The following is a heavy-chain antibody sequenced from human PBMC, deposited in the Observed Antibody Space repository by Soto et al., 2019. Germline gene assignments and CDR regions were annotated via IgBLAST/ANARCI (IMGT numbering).Heavy chain of an antibody. CDR3: ARGSSWSYFDY. CDR2: INTAKDNT. CDR1: GYTFTSYA. Sequence: QVQLVQSGAEVKKPGASVKVSCKASGYTFTSYAIHWVRQATGQRLEWMGWINTAKDNTKYSQKFQGRVTITRDTSASIVYMELSSLRSEHTAVFYCARGSSWSYFDYWGQGTLVTVSS. D-gene: IGHD6-13*01. V-gene: IGHV1-3*04. J-gene: IGHJ4*02.